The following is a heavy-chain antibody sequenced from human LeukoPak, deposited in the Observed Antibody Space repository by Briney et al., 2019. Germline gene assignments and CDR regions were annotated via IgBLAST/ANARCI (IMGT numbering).Heavy chain of an antibody. CDR2: IYHSGST. J-gene: IGHJ4*02. CDR1: GYSISSGYY. D-gene: IGHD4-23*01. CDR3: AKAKPLRWGYFDY. V-gene: IGHV4-38-2*02. Sequence: SETLSLTCTVSGYSISSGYYWGWIRQPPGKGLEWIGSIYHSGSTYYNPSLRSRVTISVDTSKNQFSLKLSSVTAADTAVYYCAKAKPLRWGYFDYWGQGTLVTVSS.